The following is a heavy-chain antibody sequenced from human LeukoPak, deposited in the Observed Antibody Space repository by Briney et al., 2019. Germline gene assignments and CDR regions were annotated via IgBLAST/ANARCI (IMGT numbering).Heavy chain of an antibody. CDR1: GFTFSSYA. Sequence: GGSLRLSCAASGFTFSSYAMHWVRQAPGKGLEWVAVISYDGSNKYYADSVKGRFTISRDNSKNTLYLQMNSLRAEDTAVCYCARERPTMVRGVIIGGYFDYWGQGTLVTVSS. J-gene: IGHJ4*02. V-gene: IGHV3-30-3*01. CDR2: ISYDGSNK. D-gene: IGHD3-10*01. CDR3: ARERPTMVRGVIIGGYFDY.